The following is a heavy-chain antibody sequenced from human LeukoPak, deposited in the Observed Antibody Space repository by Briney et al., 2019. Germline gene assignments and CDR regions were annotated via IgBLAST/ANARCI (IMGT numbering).Heavy chain of an antibody. Sequence: PSETLSLTCTVSGGSTSSYYWSWIRQPPGKGLEWIGYIYYSGSTNYNPSLKSRVTISVDTSKNQFSLKLSSVTAADTAVYYCARESVEYDFWSGANWFDPWGQGTLVTVSS. D-gene: IGHD3-3*01. CDR2: IYYSGST. V-gene: IGHV4-59*01. CDR1: GGSTSSYY. CDR3: ARESVEYDFWSGANWFDP. J-gene: IGHJ5*02.